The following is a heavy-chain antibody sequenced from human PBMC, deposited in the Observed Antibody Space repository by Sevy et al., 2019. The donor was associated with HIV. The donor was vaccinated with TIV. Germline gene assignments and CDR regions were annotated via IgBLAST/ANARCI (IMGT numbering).Heavy chain of an antibody. J-gene: IGHJ6*03. Sequence: ASVKVSCKASGGTFSSYAISWVRQAPGQGLEWMGGIIPIFGTANYAQKFQDRVTITADKSTSTAYMEPSSLRSEDTAVYYCASTRGYSGYDPLNYYYYYYMDVWGKGTTVTVSS. CDR1: GGTFSSYA. CDR2: IIPIFGTA. V-gene: IGHV1-69*06. D-gene: IGHD5-12*01. CDR3: ASTRGYSGYDPLNYYYYYYMDV.